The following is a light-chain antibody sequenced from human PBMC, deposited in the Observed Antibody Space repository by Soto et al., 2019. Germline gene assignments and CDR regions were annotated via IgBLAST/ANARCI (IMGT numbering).Light chain of an antibody. Sequence: DIQMTQSPSSLPASVGDRVTITCRASQGIGNYLVWYQQKPGKVPKLLIYGASILQSGVPSRFSGSGSGTYFTLTIRSLQPEDAATYYCQKYATVPWTFGQGTKVEIK. CDR3: QKYATVPWT. V-gene: IGKV1-27*01. CDR2: GAS. J-gene: IGKJ1*01. CDR1: QGIGNY.